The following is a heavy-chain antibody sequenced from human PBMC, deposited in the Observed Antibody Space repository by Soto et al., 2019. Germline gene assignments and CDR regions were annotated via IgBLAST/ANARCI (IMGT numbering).Heavy chain of an antibody. Sequence: SVKVSCKASGGTFSSYAISWVRQAPGQGLEWMGGIIPIFGTANYAQKFQGRVTITADESTSTAYMELSSLRSEDTAVYYCARGLVPAAIRRGWRAYYYYGMDVWGRVTTVAVSS. D-gene: IGHD2-2*01. J-gene: IGHJ6*01. CDR1: GGTFSSYA. CDR2: IIPIFGTA. CDR3: ARGLVPAAIRRGWRAYYYYGMDV. V-gene: IGHV1-69*13.